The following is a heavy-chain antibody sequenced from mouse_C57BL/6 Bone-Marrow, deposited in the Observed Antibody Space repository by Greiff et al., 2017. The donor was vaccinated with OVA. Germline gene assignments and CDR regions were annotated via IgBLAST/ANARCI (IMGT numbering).Heavy chain of an antibody. D-gene: IGHD1-1*01. CDR2: IYPRSGNT. J-gene: IGHJ4*01. CDR1: GYPFTSYG. CDR3: ARESTTVVAKDAMDY. V-gene: IGHV1-81*01. Sequence: VQLQQSGAELARPGASVKLSCKASGYPFTSYGISWVKQSTGQGLEWIGEIYPRSGNTYYNEKFKGKATLTADKSSSTAYMELRSLTSEDSAVDFWARESTTVVAKDAMDYWGQGTSVTVSS.